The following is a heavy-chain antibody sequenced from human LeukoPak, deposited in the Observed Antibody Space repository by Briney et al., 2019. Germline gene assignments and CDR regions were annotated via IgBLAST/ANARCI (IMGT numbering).Heavy chain of an antibody. CDR3: ARRIVVVVTIDY. Sequence: SETLSLTCAVYGGSFSGYYWSWIRQPPGKGLEWIGEINHSGSTNYNPSLKSRVTISVDTSKNQFSLKLSSVTAADTAVYYCARRIVVVVTIDYWGQGTLVTVSS. CDR1: GGSFSGYY. V-gene: IGHV4-34*01. D-gene: IGHD2-15*01. CDR2: INHSGST. J-gene: IGHJ4*02.